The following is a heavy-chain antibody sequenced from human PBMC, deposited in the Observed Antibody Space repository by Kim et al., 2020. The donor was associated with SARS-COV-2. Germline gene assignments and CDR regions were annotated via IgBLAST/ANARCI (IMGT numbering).Heavy chain of an antibody. V-gene: IGHV4-39*01. CDR2: IYYSGST. CDR3: ARHLNVYSSGSYWYFDL. J-gene: IGHJ2*01. CDR1: GGSISSSSYY. D-gene: IGHD6-19*01. Sequence: SETLSLTCTVSGGSISSSSYYWGWIRQPPGKGLEWIGSIYYSGSTYYNPSLKSRVTISVDTSKNQFSLKLSSVTAADTAVYYCARHLNVYSSGSYWYFDLWGRGTLVTVSS.